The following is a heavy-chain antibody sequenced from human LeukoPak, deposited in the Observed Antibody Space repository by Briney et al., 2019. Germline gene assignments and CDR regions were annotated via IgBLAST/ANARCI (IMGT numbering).Heavy chain of an antibody. CDR2: ISSSSSYI. Sequence: GGSLRLSCAASGFTFSSCNMNWVRQAPGKGLEWVSSISSSSSYIYYADSVKGRFTISRDNAKNSLYLQMNSLRAEDTAVYYCARNYDFWSGYSTYYFDYWGQGTLVTVSS. D-gene: IGHD3-3*01. V-gene: IGHV3-21*01. CDR3: ARNYDFWSGYSTYYFDY. CDR1: GFTFSSCN. J-gene: IGHJ4*02.